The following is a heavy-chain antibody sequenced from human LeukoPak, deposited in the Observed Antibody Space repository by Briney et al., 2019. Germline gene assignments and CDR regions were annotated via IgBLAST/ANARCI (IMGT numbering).Heavy chain of an antibody. V-gene: IGHV1-46*01. J-gene: IGHJ4*02. CDR1: GYTFTSYY. CDR2: INPSGGST. CDR3: ARAGIVVVPAAMPPGY. D-gene: IGHD2-2*01. Sequence: PKASVKVSCKASGYTFTSYYMHWVRQAPGQGLEWMGIINPSGGSTSYARKFQGRVTMTRDTSTSTVYMELSSLRSEDTAVYYCARAGIVVVPAAMPPGYWGQGTLVTVSS.